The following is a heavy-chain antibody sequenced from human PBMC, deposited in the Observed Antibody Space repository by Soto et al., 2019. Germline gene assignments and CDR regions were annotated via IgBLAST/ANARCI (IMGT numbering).Heavy chain of an antibody. Sequence: ASVKVSCKASGYTFTSYGISWVRQAPGQGLEWMGWISAYNGNTNYAQKLQGRVTMTTDTSTSTAYMELSSLRSEDTAVYYCARGAPATHNYYYYSGMDVWGQGTTVTVS. V-gene: IGHV1-18*01. CDR2: ISAYNGNT. CDR1: GYTFTSYG. D-gene: IGHD5-12*01. CDR3: ARGAPATHNYYYYSGMDV. J-gene: IGHJ6*02.